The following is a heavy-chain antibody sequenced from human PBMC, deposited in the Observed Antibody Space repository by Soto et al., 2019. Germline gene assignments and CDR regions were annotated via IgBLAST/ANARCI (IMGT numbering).Heavy chain of an antibody. Sequence: GGSLRLSCAASGFTFSSYGVHWVRQAPGKGLEWVASVSYDGSNKHYADSVKGRFTISRDNSRNTLDLQMNSLRAEDTAAYYCAKDTYYYDRSGYYTYDHWGQGT. CDR2: VSYDGSNK. V-gene: IGHV3-30*18. D-gene: IGHD3-22*01. CDR3: AKDTYYYDRSGYYTYDH. J-gene: IGHJ4*02. CDR1: GFTFSSYG.